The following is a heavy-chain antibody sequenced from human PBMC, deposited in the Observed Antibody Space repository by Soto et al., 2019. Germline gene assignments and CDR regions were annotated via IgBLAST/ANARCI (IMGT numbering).Heavy chain of an antibody. V-gene: IGHV4-31*03. D-gene: IGHD5-12*01. CDR1: GGSISSGGYY. J-gene: IGHJ6*02. CDR2: IYYSGST. CDR3: ARSDIVAAPHYGMDV. Sequence: QVQLQESGPGLVKPSQTLSLTCTVSGGSISSGGYYWSWIRQHPGKGLEWIGYIYYSGSTYYNPSLKGRVTISVDTSKNQFSLKLSSVTAADTAVYYCARSDIVAAPHYGMDVWGQGTTVTVSS.